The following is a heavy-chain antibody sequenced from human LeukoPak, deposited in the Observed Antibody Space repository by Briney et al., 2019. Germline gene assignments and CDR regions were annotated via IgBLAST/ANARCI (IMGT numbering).Heavy chain of an antibody. Sequence: GGSLRLSCAASGFTFSSNWMHWVRQAPGKGLVWVSRINEDGSTTNYADSVKGRSTIFRDNAKNTLYLQMNSLRAEDTTVYYCVRDLGGRSGHWGQGTLVTVSS. CDR3: VRDLGGRSGH. J-gene: IGHJ4*02. CDR2: INEDGSTT. V-gene: IGHV3-74*01. CDR1: GFTFSSNW. D-gene: IGHD1-26*01.